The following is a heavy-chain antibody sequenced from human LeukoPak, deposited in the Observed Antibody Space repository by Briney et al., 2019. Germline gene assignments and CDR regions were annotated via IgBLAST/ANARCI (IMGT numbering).Heavy chain of an antibody. D-gene: IGHD6-19*01. J-gene: IGHJ4*02. CDR1: GFTFSSYA. V-gene: IGHV3-23*01. Sequence: GGSLRLSCAASGFTFSSYAMSWVRQAPGKGLEWVSAISGSGGSTYYADSVKGRFTISRDNSKNTLCLQMNSLRVEDTAVYYCAKVPFGSSGRSYYFDYWGQGTLVTVSS. CDR2: ISGSGGST. CDR3: AKVPFGSSGRSYYFDY.